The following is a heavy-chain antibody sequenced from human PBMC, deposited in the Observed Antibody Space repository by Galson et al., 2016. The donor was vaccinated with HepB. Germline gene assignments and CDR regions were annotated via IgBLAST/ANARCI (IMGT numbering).Heavy chain of an antibody. CDR1: GGSINSGGFY. CDR2: IYYRGCT. CDR3: ARVTCSGGSCYLGAPLTWFAP. V-gene: IGHV4-31*03. Sequence: LSLTCTVSGGSINSGGFYWSWIRQHPGKGLEGIGNIYYRGCTNYNPSLKSRLPISVDTSKRQFSLKLTSVTAADTAVYYCARVTCSGGSCYLGAPLTWFAPWGQGTLVTVSS. J-gene: IGHJ5*02. D-gene: IGHD2-15*01.